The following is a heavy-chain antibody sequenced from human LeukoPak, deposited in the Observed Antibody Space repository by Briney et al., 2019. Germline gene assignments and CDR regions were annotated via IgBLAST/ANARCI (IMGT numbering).Heavy chain of an antibody. CDR2: INHSGST. V-gene: IGHV4-34*01. D-gene: IGHD6-19*01. CDR3: ARMREGGYSSGWYWFDP. Sequence: SPSETLSLTCXVYGGSFSGYYWSWIRQPPGKGLEWIGEINHSGSTNYNPSLKSRVTISVDTSKNQFSLKLSSVTAADTAVYYCARMREGGYSSGWYWFDPWGQGTLVTVSS. J-gene: IGHJ5*02. CDR1: GGSFSGYY.